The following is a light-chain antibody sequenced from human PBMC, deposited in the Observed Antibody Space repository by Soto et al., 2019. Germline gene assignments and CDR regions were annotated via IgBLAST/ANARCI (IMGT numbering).Light chain of an antibody. CDR1: SSDVGGYIY. CDR3: SIYEGGNNVI. V-gene: IGLV2-8*01. CDR2: EVT. Sequence: QSALTQPPSASGSPGQSVNISCTGTSSDVGGYIYVSWYQQHPGKAPTLMIYEVTNRPSGVPDRFSGSKSGNTASLTVSRLQVEDEADYYCSIYEGGNNVIFCGGTKLTVL. J-gene: IGLJ2*01.